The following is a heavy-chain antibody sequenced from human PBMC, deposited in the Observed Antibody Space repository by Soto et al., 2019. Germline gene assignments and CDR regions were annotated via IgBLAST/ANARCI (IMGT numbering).Heavy chain of an antibody. Sequence: EVQLVETGGGLIQPGGSLRLSCAASGFTVSSNYMSWVRQAPGKGLEWVSVIYSGGSTYYADSVKGRFTISRDNSKNTLHLQMNSLRAEDTAVYYCARDGIAAAADYYYYGMDVWGQGTTVTVSS. J-gene: IGHJ6*02. V-gene: IGHV3-53*02. CDR1: GFTVSSNY. CDR3: ARDGIAAAADYYYYGMDV. CDR2: IYSGGST. D-gene: IGHD6-13*01.